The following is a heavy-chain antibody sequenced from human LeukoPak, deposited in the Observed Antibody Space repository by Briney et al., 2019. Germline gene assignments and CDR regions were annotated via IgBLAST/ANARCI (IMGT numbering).Heavy chain of an antibody. J-gene: IGHJ4*02. CDR2: ISSSSYI. CDR3: AREKLYYYDSSGYPQPFDY. CDR1: GFTFSSYS. V-gene: IGHV3-21*01. Sequence: PGGSLRLSCAASGFTFSSYSMNWVRQAPGKGLEWVSSISSSSYIYYADSVKGRFTISRDNAKNSLYLQMNSLRAEDTAVYYCAREKLYYYDSSGYPQPFDYWGQGTLVTVSS. D-gene: IGHD3-22*01.